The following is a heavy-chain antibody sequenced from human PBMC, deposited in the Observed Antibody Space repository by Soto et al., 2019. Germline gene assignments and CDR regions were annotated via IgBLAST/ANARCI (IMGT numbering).Heavy chain of an antibody. J-gene: IGHJ4*02. CDR3: ARDIRDSSSCYALDY. CDR2: ITSSSSYI. V-gene: IGHV3-21*01. CDR1: GFTFSSYS. Sequence: EVQLVESGGGLVKPGGSLRLSCAAAGFTFSSYSMNWVRQAPGQGLEWVSSITSSSSYIDYADSVRGRFTISRDNAKNSLYLQMNSLRAEDTAVYYCARDIRDSSSCYALDYWGQGTLVTVSS. D-gene: IGHD2-2*01.